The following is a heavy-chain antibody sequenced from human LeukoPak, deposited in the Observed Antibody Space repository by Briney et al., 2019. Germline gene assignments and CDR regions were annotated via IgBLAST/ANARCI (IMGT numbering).Heavy chain of an antibody. Sequence: PSETLSLTCAVSGGSISSSNWWSWVRQPPEKGLEWIGEIYRSGSTNYNPSLKSRATISIDKSNNQFSLKLSSVTAADTAVYYCARDHKEMARFWLHYYWYFDLWGRGTLVTVSS. V-gene: IGHV4-4*02. CDR3: ARDHKEMARFWLHYYWYFDL. CDR2: IYRSGST. D-gene: IGHD5-24*01. J-gene: IGHJ2*01. CDR1: GGSISSSNW.